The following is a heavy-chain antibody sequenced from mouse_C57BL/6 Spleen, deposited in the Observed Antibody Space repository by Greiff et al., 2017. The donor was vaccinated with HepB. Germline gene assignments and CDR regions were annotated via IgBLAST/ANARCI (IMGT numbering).Heavy chain of an antibody. Sequence: EVQVVESGGGLVKPGGSLKLSCAASGFTFSDYGMHWVRQAPEKGLEWVAYISSGSSTIYYADTVKGRFTISRDNAKNTLFLQMTSLRSEDTAMYYCARSGVYYYGSSYGYFDVWGTGTTVTVSS. CDR3: ARSGVYYYGSSYGYFDV. V-gene: IGHV5-17*01. D-gene: IGHD1-1*01. J-gene: IGHJ1*03. CDR2: ISSGSSTI. CDR1: GFTFSDYG.